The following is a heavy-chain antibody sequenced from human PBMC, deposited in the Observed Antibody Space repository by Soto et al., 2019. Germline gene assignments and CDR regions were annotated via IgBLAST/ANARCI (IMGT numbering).Heavy chain of an antibody. D-gene: IGHD6-13*01. V-gene: IGHV1-18*01. J-gene: IGHJ4*02. CDR3: ARSIAAAVDFDY. CDR2: ISAYNGNT. CDR1: GYTFTSYG. Sequence: QVQLVQSGAEVKKPGASVKVSCKASGYTFTSYGISWVRQAPGQGLEWMGWISAYNGNTNYAQKLQGRVTMTTDTATSTADMDLMSLTSDDTAVYYCARSIAAAVDFDYWGQGTLVTVSS.